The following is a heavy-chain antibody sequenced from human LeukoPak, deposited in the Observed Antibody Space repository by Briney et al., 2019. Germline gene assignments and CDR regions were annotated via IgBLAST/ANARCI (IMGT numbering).Heavy chain of an antibody. Sequence: KPSETLSLTCTVSGGSISSYYWSWIRQPPGKGLEWIGYIYYSGSTNYNPSLKSRVTISVDTSKNQFSLKLSSVTAADTAVYYCARENYYYDSSGYYPYYFDYWGQGTLVTVSS. CDR2: IYYSGST. D-gene: IGHD3-22*01. CDR3: ARENYYYDSSGYYPYYFDY. CDR1: GGSISSYY. V-gene: IGHV4-59*01. J-gene: IGHJ4*02.